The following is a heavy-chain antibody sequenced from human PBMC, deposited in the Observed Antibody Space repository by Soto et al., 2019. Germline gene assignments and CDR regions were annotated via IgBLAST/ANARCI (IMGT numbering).Heavy chain of an antibody. V-gene: IGHV6-1*01. CDR2: TYYRSKWYN. D-gene: IGHD6-13*01. CDR3: ARGAVAAALLGY. J-gene: IGHJ4*02. Sequence: SQTLSLTCAISGDSVSSNSAAWNWIRQSPSRGLEWLGRTYYRSKWYNDYAVSVQSRITINPDTSKNQSSLQLNSVTPDDTAVYYCARGAVAAALLGYWGQGTPVTVSS. CDR1: GDSVSSNSAA.